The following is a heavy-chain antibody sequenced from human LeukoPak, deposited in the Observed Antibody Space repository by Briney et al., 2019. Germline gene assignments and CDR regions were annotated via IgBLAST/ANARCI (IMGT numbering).Heavy chain of an antibody. CDR1: GASISSHY. J-gene: IGHJ4*02. D-gene: IGHD2-2*01. V-gene: IGHV4-59*11. CDR3: ARGGGCTTSSCDFDH. Sequence: SETLSLTCTVSGASISSHYWNWIRQPPGKGLEWIGYIYYRGSTNYNPSLKSRVAISVDASKGQFSLRLSSVTAADTAVYYCARGGGCTTSSCDFDHWGQGTLVTVSS. CDR2: IYYRGST.